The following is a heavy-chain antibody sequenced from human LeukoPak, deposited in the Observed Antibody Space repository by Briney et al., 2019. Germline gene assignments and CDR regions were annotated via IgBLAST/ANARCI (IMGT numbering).Heavy chain of an antibody. CDR2: ISADGTNA. Sequence: PGGSLRLSCAASGFSFGDYAMSWVRQTAGKGLEWVSVISADGTNAYYADSVKGRFQISRDNPKNTLSLQMNSLRPEDTAVYFCAKDIDFGVIIVNNWFHPWGQGTLVTVSS. CDR3: AKDIDFGVIIVNNWFHP. CDR1: GFSFGDYA. D-gene: IGHD3-3*01. V-gene: IGHV3-23*01. J-gene: IGHJ5*02.